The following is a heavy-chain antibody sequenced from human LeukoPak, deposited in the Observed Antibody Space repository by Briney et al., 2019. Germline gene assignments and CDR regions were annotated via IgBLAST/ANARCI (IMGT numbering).Heavy chain of an antibody. D-gene: IGHD6-13*01. Sequence: QSGGSLRLSCAVSVFSVSNNYIDWVRQAPWKGLEWVSLIYSRGGTSYADSVKGRFTISRDSSKNTLFLQMSSLRVEDTAVYYCARDPPGIAASGTYYWGQGTLVTVSS. CDR2: IYSRGGT. J-gene: IGHJ4*02. V-gene: IGHV3-53*01. CDR1: VFSVSNNY. CDR3: ARDPPGIAASGTYY.